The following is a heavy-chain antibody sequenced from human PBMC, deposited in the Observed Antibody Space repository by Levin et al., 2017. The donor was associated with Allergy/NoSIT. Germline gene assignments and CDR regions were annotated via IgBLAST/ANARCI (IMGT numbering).Heavy chain of an antibody. J-gene: IGHJ6*03. CDR2: IWYDGSNK. CDR3: ARGAADGTYHYYYYLDV. V-gene: IGHV3-33*01. Sequence: GESLKISCAASVFPFRLFFLPCFLPAPFKGLEGGALIWYDGSNKYYADSVKGRFTISRDNPKNTLYLQVNSLRAEDTAVYYCARGAADGTYHYYYYLDVCGKGTTVTVSS. CDR1: VFPFRLFF. D-gene: IGHD6-13*01.